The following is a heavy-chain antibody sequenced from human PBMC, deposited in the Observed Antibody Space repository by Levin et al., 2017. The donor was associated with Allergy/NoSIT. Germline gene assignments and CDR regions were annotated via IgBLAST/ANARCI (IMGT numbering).Heavy chain of an antibody. V-gene: IGHV3-23*01. D-gene: IGHD2-15*01. CDR2: ISNSGGST. Sequence: AGGSLRLSCAASGFTFSSYAMSWVRQAPGKGLEWVSVISNSGGSTYYAGSVKRRLTISRDKSKYKLYLQVNSRRAEDTAVYYCAKAAEYCSGGSCYGPSNAIDIWGLGTMVTVSS. J-gene: IGHJ3*02. CDR3: AKAAEYCSGGSCYGPSNAIDI. CDR1: GFTFSSYA.